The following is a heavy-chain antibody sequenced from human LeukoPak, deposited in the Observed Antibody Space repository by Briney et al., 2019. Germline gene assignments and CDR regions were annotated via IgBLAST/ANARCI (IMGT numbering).Heavy chain of an antibody. D-gene: IGHD2-2*01. CDR3: AKGGTGDCSRTSCLYYFDC. CDR2: ISGSGGST. V-gene: IGHV3-23*01. J-gene: IGHJ4*02. CDR1: GFSFSSYA. Sequence: GGSLRLSCAASGFSFSSYAMSWVRQAPGKGLDWVSHISGSGGSTYYADSVKGRFTISRDNSKNTLHLQMNSLRADDTAAYYCAKGGTGDCSRTSCLYYFDCWGQGTLVTVSS.